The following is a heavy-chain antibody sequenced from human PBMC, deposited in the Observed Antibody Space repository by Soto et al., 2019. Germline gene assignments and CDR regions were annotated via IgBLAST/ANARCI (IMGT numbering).Heavy chain of an antibody. CDR1: GYTFTTYG. CDR3: ARGITFGGVLNGMDV. D-gene: IGHD3-16*01. Sequence: QVQLVQSGAEVKKPGASVKVSCKASGYTFTTYGITWVRQAPGQGLEWMGWINPYNGKTYYAQKLQGRVTMTTDTSTSTAYMELRSLRSDDTAVYYCARGITFGGVLNGMDVWGQGTTVTVSS. V-gene: IGHV1-18*01. J-gene: IGHJ6*02. CDR2: INPYNGKT.